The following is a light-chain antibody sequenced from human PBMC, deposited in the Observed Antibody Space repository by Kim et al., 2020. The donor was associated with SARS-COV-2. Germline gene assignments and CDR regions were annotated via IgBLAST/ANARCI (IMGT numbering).Light chain of an antibody. J-gene: IGLJ2*01. CDR3: QAWDSITVV. Sequence: VSTGQTASIPCSGDKLGDKYACWYQQKPSQSPVLVIYQDSKRPSGIPERFSGSNSGNTATLTISGTQAMDEADYYCQAWDSITVVFGGGTQLTVL. V-gene: IGLV3-1*01. CDR1: KLGDKY. CDR2: QDS.